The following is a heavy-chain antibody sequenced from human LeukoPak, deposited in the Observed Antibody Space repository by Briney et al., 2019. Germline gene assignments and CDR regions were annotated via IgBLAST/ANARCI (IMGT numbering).Heavy chain of an antibody. CDR2: IYPGDSDT. CDR3: ARQSGYSGYDAFDY. Sequence: GESLKISCKGSGYSFTNYWIGWVRQMPGKGLEWMGIIYPGDSDTRYSPSFQGQVTISADKSISTAYLQWGSLKASDTAIYYCARQSGYSGYDAFDYWGQGTLVTVSS. D-gene: IGHD5-12*01. CDR1: GYSFTNYW. J-gene: IGHJ4*02. V-gene: IGHV5-51*01.